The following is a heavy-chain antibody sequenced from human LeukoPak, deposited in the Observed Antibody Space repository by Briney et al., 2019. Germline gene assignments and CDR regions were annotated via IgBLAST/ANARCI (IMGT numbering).Heavy chain of an antibody. CDR2: IYYSGST. CDR1: GGSVSSGSYY. CDR3: ARDRPYGGTDY. D-gene: IGHD4-23*01. J-gene: IGHJ4*02. Sequence: PSETLSLTCSVSGGSVSSGSYYWSWIRQPPGKGLEWIGYIYYSGSTNYNPSLKSRVTISVDTSKNQFSLKLSSVTAADTAVYYCARDRPYGGTDYWGQGTLVTVSS. V-gene: IGHV4-61*01.